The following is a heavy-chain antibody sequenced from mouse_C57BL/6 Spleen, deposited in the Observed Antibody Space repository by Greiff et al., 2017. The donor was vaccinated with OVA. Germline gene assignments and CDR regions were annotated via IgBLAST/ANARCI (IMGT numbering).Heavy chain of an antibody. CDR3: ARRSTTVVEGYFDY. Sequence: QVQLQQPGAELVMPGASVKLSCKASGYTFTSYWMHWVKQRPGQGLEWIGEIDPSDSYTNYNQKFKGKSTLTVDKSSSTAYMQLSSLTSEDSAVYYCARRSTTVVEGYFDYWGQGTTLTVSS. V-gene: IGHV1-69*01. CDR2: IDPSDSYT. CDR1: GYTFTSYW. D-gene: IGHD1-1*01. J-gene: IGHJ2*01.